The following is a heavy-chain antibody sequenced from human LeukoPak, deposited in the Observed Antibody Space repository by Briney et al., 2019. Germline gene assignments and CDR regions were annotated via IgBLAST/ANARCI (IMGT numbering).Heavy chain of an antibody. Sequence: PSETLSLTCAVYGGSFSGYYWSWIRQPPGKGLEWIGEINHSGSTNYNPSLKSRVTISVDTSKNQFSLKLTSVTAADTAVYYCARGHGSGSYQNPFDVWGQGTMVTVSS. CDR1: GGSFSGYY. D-gene: IGHD3-10*01. CDR3: ARGHGSGSYQNPFDV. CDR2: INHSGST. V-gene: IGHV4-34*01. J-gene: IGHJ3*01.